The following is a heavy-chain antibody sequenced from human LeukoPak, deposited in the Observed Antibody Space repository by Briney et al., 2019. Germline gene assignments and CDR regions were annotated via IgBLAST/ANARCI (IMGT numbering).Heavy chain of an antibody. Sequence: SETLSLTCTVSGGSISSSSYYWGWIRQPPGKGLEWIGSIYHSGSTYYNPSLKSRVTISVDTSKNQFSLKLSSVTAADTAVYYCARGEWELRVYYFDYWGQGTLVTVSS. D-gene: IGHD1-26*01. CDR2: IYHSGST. CDR1: GGSISSSSYY. V-gene: IGHV4-39*07. J-gene: IGHJ4*02. CDR3: ARGEWELRVYYFDY.